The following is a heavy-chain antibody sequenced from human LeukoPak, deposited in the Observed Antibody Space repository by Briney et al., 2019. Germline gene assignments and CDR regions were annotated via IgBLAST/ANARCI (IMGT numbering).Heavy chain of an antibody. V-gene: IGHV3-7*03. CDR3: ARGGMDV. CDR2: IKQDGSEK. Sequence: PGGSLRLSCSASGFTFSSSAMSWVRQAPGKGLEWVANIKQDGSEKYYVDSVKGRFTISRDNAKNSLYLQMNSLRAEDTAVYYCARGGMDVWGQGTTVTVSS. CDR1: GFTFSSSA. J-gene: IGHJ6*02.